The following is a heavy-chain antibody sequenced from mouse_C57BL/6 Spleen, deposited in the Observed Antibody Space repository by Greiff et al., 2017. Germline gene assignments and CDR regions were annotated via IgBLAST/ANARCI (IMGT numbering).Heavy chain of an antibody. J-gene: IGHJ3*01. CDR2: IYPGSGST. Sequence: QVQLQQSGAELVKPGASVKMSCKASGYTFTSYWITWVKQRPGQGLEWIGDIYPGSGSTNYNEKFKSKATLTVDTSSSTAYMQLSSLTSEDSAVYYCASPYYYGSSSFAYWGQGTLVTVSA. D-gene: IGHD1-1*01. CDR1: GYTFTSYW. CDR3: ASPYYYGSSSFAY. V-gene: IGHV1-55*01.